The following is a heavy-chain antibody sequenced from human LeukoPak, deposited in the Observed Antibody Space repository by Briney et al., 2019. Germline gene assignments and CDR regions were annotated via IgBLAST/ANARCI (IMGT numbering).Heavy chain of an antibody. V-gene: IGHV1-69*05. Sequence: SVKVSCKASGGTFSSYAISWVRQAPGQGLEWMGRIIPIFGTANYAQKFQGRVTITKDESTSTAYMELSSLRSEDTAVYYCARELPMVRGVLDYWGQGTLVTVSS. CDR2: IIPIFGTA. CDR1: GGTFSSYA. D-gene: IGHD3-10*01. CDR3: ARELPMVRGVLDY. J-gene: IGHJ4*02.